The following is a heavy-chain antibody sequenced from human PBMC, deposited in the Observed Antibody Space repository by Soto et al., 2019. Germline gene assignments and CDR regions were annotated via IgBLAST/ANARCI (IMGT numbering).Heavy chain of an antibody. CDR2: ISTYNGNT. CDR3: AREMVRGVGSDY. J-gene: IGHJ4*02. V-gene: IGHV1-18*01. CDR1: GYTFTSYG. D-gene: IGHD3-10*01. Sequence: QVQLVQSGAEVKKPGASVKVSCKASGYTFTSYGISWVRQAPGQGLEWMGWISTYNGNTKYAPKLQGRGTMTTDTATSTAYMELRGLRSDDTAVFYFAREMVRGVGSDYWGQGTLVTVSS.